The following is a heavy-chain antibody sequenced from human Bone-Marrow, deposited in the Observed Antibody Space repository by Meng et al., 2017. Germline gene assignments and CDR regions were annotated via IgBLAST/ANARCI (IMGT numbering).Heavy chain of an antibody. V-gene: IGHV1-18*01. Sequence: ASVKVSCKASGYTFTSYGISWVRQAPGQGLEWMGWISAYNGNTNYAQKLQGRVTMTTDTSTSTAYMELRSLRSDDTAVYYCARDADDYSSSSGNRYWGQGTVVTVSS. CDR3: ARDADDYSSSSGNRY. CDR2: ISAYNGNT. CDR1: GYTFTSYG. J-gene: IGHJ4*02. D-gene: IGHD6-6*01.